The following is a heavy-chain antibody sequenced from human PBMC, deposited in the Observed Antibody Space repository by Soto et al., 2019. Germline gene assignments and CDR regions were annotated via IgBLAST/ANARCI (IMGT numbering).Heavy chain of an antibody. CDR2: INHSGST. CDR1: GGSFSGYY. V-gene: IGHV4-34*01. D-gene: IGHD4-17*01. Sequence: SETLSLTCAVYGGSFSGYYWSWIRQPPGKGLEWIGEINHSGSTNYNPSLKSRVTISVDTSKNQFSLKLSSVTAADTAFYYCAREGPRRLQYYYYYYMDVWGKGTTVTVSS. CDR3: AREGPRRLQYYYYYYMDV. J-gene: IGHJ6*03.